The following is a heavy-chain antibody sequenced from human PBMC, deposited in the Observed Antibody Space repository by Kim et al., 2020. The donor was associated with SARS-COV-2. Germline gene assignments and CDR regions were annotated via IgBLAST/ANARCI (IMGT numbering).Heavy chain of an antibody. V-gene: IGHV6-1*01. J-gene: IGHJ4*02. D-gene: IGHD6-13*01. Sequence: AVSVKSRITINPDTSKNQFSLQLNSVTPEDTAVCYCARGWRGSSWYLFDYWGQGTLVTVSS. CDR3: ARGWRGSSWYLFDY.